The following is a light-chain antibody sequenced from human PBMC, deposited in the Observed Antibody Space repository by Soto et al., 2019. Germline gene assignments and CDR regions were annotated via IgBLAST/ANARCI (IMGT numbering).Light chain of an antibody. CDR3: QSYDSSLSVWV. CDR1: SSNIGAGYN. Sequence: QSVLTQPPSVSGAPGQRVTISCTGSSSNIGAGYNVHWYQHLPGTAPKLLIYGNINRPSGVPDRFSGSKSGTSASLAITGLQAEDEADYYCQSYDSSLSVWVFGGGTKLTVL. CDR2: GNI. J-gene: IGLJ3*02. V-gene: IGLV1-40*01.